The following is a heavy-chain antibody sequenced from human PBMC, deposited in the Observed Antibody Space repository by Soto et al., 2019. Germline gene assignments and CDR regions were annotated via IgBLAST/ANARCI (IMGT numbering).Heavy chain of an antibody. J-gene: IGHJ2*01. CDR1: GGTFSSPT. CDR3: AGVGSSGGWYVDV. CDR2: VSPIFGTT. V-gene: IGHV1-69*01. D-gene: IGHD1-26*01. Sequence: QVQLVQSGAEVKKPGSSVKVSCKASGGTFSSPTISWVRQAPGQGLEWMGGVSPIFGTTYYAQKFQGRLTITADASSGTDYMELSSMKSEDTAVYYCAGVGSSGGWYVDVWGRGTLLTVAS.